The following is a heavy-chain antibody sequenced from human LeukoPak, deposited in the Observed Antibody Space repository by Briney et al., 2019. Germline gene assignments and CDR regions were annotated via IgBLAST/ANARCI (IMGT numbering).Heavy chain of an antibody. CDR1: GYTFTGYY. Sequence: ASVKVSCKASGYTFTGYYMHWVRQAPGQGLEWMGWINPNSGGTKYAQKFQGRVTMTRDTSISTAYMELSRLRSDDTAVYYCAREEIYCSSTSCYLDYWGQGTLVTVSS. V-gene: IGHV1-2*02. CDR2: INPNSGGT. CDR3: AREEIYCSSTSCYLDY. J-gene: IGHJ4*02. D-gene: IGHD2-2*01.